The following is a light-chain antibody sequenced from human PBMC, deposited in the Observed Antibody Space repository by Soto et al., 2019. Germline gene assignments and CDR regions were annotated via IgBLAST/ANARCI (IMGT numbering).Light chain of an antibody. CDR2: RNT. J-gene: IGLJ1*01. Sequence: QSVLTQPPSVSGAPGQRVTISCTGSSSNIGAGYDVHWYQQLPETAPKLLIYRNTNRPSGVPDRFSGSKSGTSASLAITGLQAEDESDYYCQSYDGSLTAVYVFGTGTKRTVL. V-gene: IGLV1-40*01. CDR1: SSNIGAGYD. CDR3: QSYDGSLTAVYV.